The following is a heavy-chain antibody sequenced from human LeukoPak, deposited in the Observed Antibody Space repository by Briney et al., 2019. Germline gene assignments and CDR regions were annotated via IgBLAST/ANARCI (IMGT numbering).Heavy chain of an antibody. Sequence: SETLSLTCTVSGGSISGFYWTWFRQPPGKGLEWIGEINHSGSTNYNPSLKSRVTISVDTSKNQFSLKLSSVTAADTAVYYCASREAARIFDYWGQGTLVTVSP. CDR2: INHSGST. CDR3: ASREAARIFDY. V-gene: IGHV4-34*01. J-gene: IGHJ4*02. D-gene: IGHD6-6*01. CDR1: GGSISGFY.